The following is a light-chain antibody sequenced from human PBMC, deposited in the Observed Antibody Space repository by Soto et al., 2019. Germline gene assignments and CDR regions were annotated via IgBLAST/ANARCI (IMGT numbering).Light chain of an antibody. V-gene: IGKV3-20*01. CDR3: EPYGSSGR. CDR2: GAS. CDR1: LGISIN. J-gene: IGKJ1*01. Sequence: EIVITLSPATLSVSPGKSVTLSCRASLGISINLAWYQQKPGQAPRLLIYGASNRATGIPDRFSGSGSGTDFTLTICRLEPEDFPVYYCEPYGSSGRLGEGTKVDIK.